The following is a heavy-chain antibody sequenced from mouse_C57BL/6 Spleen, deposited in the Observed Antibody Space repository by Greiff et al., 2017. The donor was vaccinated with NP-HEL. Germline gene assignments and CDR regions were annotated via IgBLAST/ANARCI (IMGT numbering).Heavy chain of an antibody. J-gene: IGHJ4*01. CDR1: GFSLTSYG. CDR2: IWSGGST. D-gene: IGHD4-1*01. CDR3: ARIFPGTGYAMDY. Sequence: QVQLQQSGPGLVQPSQSLSITCTVSGFSLTSYGVHWVRQSPGKGLEWLGVIWSGGSTDYNAAFISRLSISKDNSKSQVFFKMNSLQADDTAIYYCARIFPGTGYAMDYWGQGTSVTVSS. V-gene: IGHV2-2*01.